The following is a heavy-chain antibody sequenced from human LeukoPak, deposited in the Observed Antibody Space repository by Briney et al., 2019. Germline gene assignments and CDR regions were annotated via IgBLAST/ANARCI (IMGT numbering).Heavy chain of an antibody. D-gene: IGHD6-13*01. J-gene: IGHJ4*02. Sequence: PSETLSLTCAVSGGSISSYYWSWIRQPPGEGLEWIGYIYYSGSTNYNPSLKSRVTISVDTSKNQFSLKLSSVTAADTAVYYCASSIAAAADFDYWGQGTLVTVSS. CDR2: IYYSGST. CDR3: ASSIAAAADFDY. V-gene: IGHV4-59*01. CDR1: GGSISSYY.